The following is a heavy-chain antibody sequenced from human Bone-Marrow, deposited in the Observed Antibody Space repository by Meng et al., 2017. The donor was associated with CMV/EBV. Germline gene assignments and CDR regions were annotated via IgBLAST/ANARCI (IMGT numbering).Heavy chain of an antibody. CDR1: GYTFTTYY. V-gene: IGHV1-2*02. CDR2: MNPNSGGT. J-gene: IGHJ4*02. Sequence: ASVKAFCKASGYTFTTYYLHWVRQAPGQGLEWMGWMNPNSGGTNYAQKFQGRVTMTRDTSITTAYMEVSSLRSDDTALYYCAREKFGGTTTRPLDYWGQGTLVTVSS. CDR3: AREKFGGTTTRPLDY. D-gene: IGHD1-7*01.